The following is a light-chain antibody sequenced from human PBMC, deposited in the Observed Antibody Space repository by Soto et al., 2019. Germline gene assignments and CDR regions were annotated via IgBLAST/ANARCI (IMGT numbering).Light chain of an antibody. CDR3: QQYGGSPRT. V-gene: IGKV3-20*01. Sequence: EIVLTQSPGTLSLSPGEGATLSCRASQSISSNFLAWYQQKRGQAPRLLIHGASNRATGIPDRFSGSGSGTDFTLAITRLEPEDFAVYYCQQYGGSPRTFGQVT. J-gene: IGKJ1*01. CDR1: QSISSNF. CDR2: GAS.